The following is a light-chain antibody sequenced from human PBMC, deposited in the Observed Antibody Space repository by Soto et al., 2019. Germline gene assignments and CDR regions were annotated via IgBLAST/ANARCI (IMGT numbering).Light chain of an antibody. CDR1: HSVGTN. CDR3: QQYGSSVGGT. V-gene: IGKV3-11*01. J-gene: IGKJ4*01. CDR2: YAS. Sequence: EVVLTQSPATLSLSPGXRATLSCRASHSVGTNLMWYQQKPGQPPRLLISYASNRATGIPGRFSGGGSGTDFTLTISSLEPEDFAVYYCQQYGSSVGGTFGGGTKVDIK.